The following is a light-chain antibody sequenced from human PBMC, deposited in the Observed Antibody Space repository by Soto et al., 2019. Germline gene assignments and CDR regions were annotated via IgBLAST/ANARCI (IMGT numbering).Light chain of an antibody. Sequence: QSVLTQPPSASGSPGQSVTISCTGTSSDVGGYNYVSWYQQHPGKAPNLIIYEVYKRPSGVPDRFSGSKSGNTAALTVSGLQAEDEADYYCSSYVGTNSYVFGTGTKVTVL. V-gene: IGLV2-8*01. CDR2: EVY. J-gene: IGLJ1*01. CDR1: SSDVGGYNY. CDR3: SSYVGTNSYV.